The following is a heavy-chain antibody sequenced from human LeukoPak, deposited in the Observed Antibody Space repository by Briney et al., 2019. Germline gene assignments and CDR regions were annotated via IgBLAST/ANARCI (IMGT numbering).Heavy chain of an antibody. J-gene: IGHJ5*02. Sequence: GGSLRLSCAVSGLRVSDYYMSWVRQAPGKGLEWVGLIRDSGEAFYADFVRGRFAISRDESENTLYLQMNSLRVEDTAVYFCARDRAALQDWVEFDPWGQGTPVIVSS. CDR2: IRDSGEA. CDR1: GLRVSDYY. D-gene: IGHD3/OR15-3a*01. CDR3: ARDRAALQDWVEFDP. V-gene: IGHV3-66*03.